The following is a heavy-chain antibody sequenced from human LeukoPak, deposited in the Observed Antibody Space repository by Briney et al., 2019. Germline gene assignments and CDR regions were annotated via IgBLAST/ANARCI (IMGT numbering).Heavy chain of an antibody. Sequence: QSGGSPRLSCAASGFTFDDYAMHWVRQSPGEGLEWVSGISWNSGSIGYADSVKGRFTISRDNAKNSLYLQMNSLRAEDTALYYCAKDPHHSYYYDSSGYSNFDYWGQGTLVTVSS. CDR1: GFTFDDYA. V-gene: IGHV3-9*01. J-gene: IGHJ4*02. D-gene: IGHD3-22*01. CDR3: AKDPHHSYYYDSSGYSNFDY. CDR2: ISWNSGSI.